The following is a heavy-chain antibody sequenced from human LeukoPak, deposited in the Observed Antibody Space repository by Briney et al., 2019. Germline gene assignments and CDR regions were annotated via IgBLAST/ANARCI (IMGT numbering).Heavy chain of an antibody. CDR3: ARGTVREVGGFDY. J-gene: IGHJ4*02. CDR2: IYYSGST. CDR1: GGSISSGGYY. V-gene: IGHV4-31*03. Sequence: PSETLSLTCTVSGGSISSGGYYWSWIRQHPGKGLEWIGYIYYSGSTYYNPSLKSRVTISVDTSKNQFSLKLSSVTAADTAVYYCARGTVREVGGFDYWGQGTLVTVSS. D-gene: IGHD2-15*01.